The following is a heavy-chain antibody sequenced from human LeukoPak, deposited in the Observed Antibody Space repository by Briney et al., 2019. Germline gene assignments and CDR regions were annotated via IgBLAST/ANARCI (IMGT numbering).Heavy chain of an antibody. CDR3: AKAALRYQLLSSLDY. CDR1: GSTFSSYA. J-gene: IGHJ4*02. Sequence: GGSLRLSCAASGSTFSSYAMNWARQAPGKGLEWISAISGSGSSTYYADSVKGRFTISRDNSKNTLYLQTNSLRAEDTAIYYCAKAALRYQLLSSLDYWGQGTLVTVSS. V-gene: IGHV3-23*01. D-gene: IGHD2-2*01. CDR2: ISGSGSST.